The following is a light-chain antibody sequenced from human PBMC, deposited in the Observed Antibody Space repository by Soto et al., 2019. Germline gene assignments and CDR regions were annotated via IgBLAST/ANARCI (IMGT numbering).Light chain of an antibody. V-gene: IGKV1-27*01. CDR1: QGISNF. CDR3: QKYNGAPWT. J-gene: IGKJ1*01. Sequence: DIQMTQSPSSLSASVGDRVTITCRASQGISNFVAWYQHKPGQVPKLLLYAASTLQPGVPFRFSGSGSGTDFTLTISSLQPEDVATYFCQKYNGAPWTFGTGTKVEI. CDR2: AAS.